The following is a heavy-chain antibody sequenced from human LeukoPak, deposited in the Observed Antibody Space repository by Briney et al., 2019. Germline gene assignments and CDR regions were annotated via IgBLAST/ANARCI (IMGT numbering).Heavy chain of an antibody. J-gene: IGHJ4*02. CDR1: AFTFRSFW. CDR3: ARAGGHYYDSSGYYYAEEYYFDY. V-gene: IGHV3-7*05. CDR2: IKQDGSEK. D-gene: IGHD3-22*01. Sequence: GGSLRLSCAASAFTFRSFWMSWVRQAPAKGLEWVANIKQDGSEKYYVDSVKGRFTISRDNAKNSLFLQMNSLRAADTAVYYCARAGGHYYDSSGYYYAEEYYFDYWGQGTLVTVSS.